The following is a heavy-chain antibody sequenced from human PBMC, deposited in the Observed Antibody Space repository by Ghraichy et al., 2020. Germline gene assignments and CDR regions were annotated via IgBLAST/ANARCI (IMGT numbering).Heavy chain of an antibody. J-gene: IGHJ5*02. CDR2: IYYSGST. Sequence: SETLSLTCTVSGGSISSYYWSWIRQPPGKGLEWIGYIYYSGSTNYSPSLKSRVTISVDTSKNQFSLKLSSVTAADTAVYYCARQAISNWFDPWGQGTLVTVSS. V-gene: IGHV4-59*08. CDR1: GGSISSYY. CDR3: ARQAISNWFDP.